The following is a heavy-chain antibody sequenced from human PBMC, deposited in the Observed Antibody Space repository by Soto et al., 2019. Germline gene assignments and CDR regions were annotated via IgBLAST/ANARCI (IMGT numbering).Heavy chain of an antibody. Sequence: GGSLRLSCAASGFTFSSYAMSWVRQAPGKGLEWVSAISGSGGSTYYADSVKGRFTISRNNSKNTLYLKMNSLRAEDTAVYYFAIDIAARTISYYYYGMDVWGQGTTVTVSS. CDR3: AIDIAARTISYYYYGMDV. D-gene: IGHD6-6*01. CDR2: ISGSGGST. J-gene: IGHJ6*02. CDR1: GFTFSSYA. V-gene: IGHV3-23*01.